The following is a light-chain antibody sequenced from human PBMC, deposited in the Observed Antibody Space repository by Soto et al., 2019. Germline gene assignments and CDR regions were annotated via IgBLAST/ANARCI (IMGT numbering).Light chain of an antibody. CDR1: QGISDW. Sequence: DIQMTQSPSTLTASVGEGVTITCRSSQGISDWLAWYQQKPGKAPKLLIFHASSLESGVPSRFSGSRSGTEFTLTISSLQPDDFATYHCQHYNGYYTFGQGTKLEIK. V-gene: IGKV1-5*01. CDR2: HAS. J-gene: IGKJ2*01. CDR3: QHYNGYYT.